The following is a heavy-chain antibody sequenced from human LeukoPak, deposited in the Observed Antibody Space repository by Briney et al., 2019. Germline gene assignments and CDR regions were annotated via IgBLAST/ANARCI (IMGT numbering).Heavy chain of an antibody. CDR1: GYTFTGYY. Sequence: ASVKVSCKASGYTFTGYYMHWVRQAPGQGLEWMGWINPNGGGTNYAQKFQGRVTMTRDTSISTAYMELSRLRSDDTAVYYCARAKSGYFDWLYLWGLDCWGQGTLVNVSS. CDR2: INPNGGGT. J-gene: IGHJ4*02. D-gene: IGHD3-9*01. V-gene: IGHV1-2*02. CDR3: ARAKSGYFDWLYLWGLDC.